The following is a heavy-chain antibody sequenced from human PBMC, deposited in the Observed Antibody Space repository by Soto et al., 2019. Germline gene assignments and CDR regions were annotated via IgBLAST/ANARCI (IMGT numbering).Heavy chain of an antibody. CDR1: GLAFSTYA. J-gene: IGHJ6*02. V-gene: IGHV3-23*04. CDR3: AKAVGYKYGRYYYYGMDV. Sequence: EVQLVESGGGLVQAGGSLRLSCAVSGLAFSTYAVSWVRQAPGKGLEWVSVISGSGGGTYHADSVKGRFTISRDNSKNTLYLLMNSLRVEDTAVYYCAKAVGYKYGRYYYYGMDVWGHGTTVTV. D-gene: IGHD5-18*01. CDR2: ISGSGGGT.